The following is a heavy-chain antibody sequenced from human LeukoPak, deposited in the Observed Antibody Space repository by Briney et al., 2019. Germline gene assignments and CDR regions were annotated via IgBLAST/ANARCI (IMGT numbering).Heavy chain of an antibody. CDR3: ARDMRYYGSGRPNWFDP. J-gene: IGHJ5*02. CDR2: IYYSGST. D-gene: IGHD3-10*01. Sequence: PSETLSLTCTVSGGSISSGGYYWSWIRQHPGKGLEWIGYIYYSGSTYYNPSLKSRVTISVDTSKNQFSLKLSSVTAADTAVYYCARDMRYYGSGRPNWFDPWGQGTLVTVSS. CDR1: GGSISSGGYY. V-gene: IGHV4-31*03.